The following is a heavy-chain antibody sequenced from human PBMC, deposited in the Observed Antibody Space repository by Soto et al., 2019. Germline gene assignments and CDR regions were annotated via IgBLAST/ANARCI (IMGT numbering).Heavy chain of an antibody. CDR2: IHYSGST. J-gene: IGHJ4*02. CDR3: ARGSAAGTKSPFDY. D-gene: IGHD6-13*01. V-gene: IGHV4-59*01. Sequence: VQLQESGPGLVKPSETLSLTCTVSGGSISGYYWSWIGQSPGKGLEWIGYIHYSGSTNYNPSLKSRVTISVDTSKNQLSLKLSSVTAADTAVYYCARGSAAGTKSPFDYWGQGTLVTVSS. CDR1: GGSISGYY.